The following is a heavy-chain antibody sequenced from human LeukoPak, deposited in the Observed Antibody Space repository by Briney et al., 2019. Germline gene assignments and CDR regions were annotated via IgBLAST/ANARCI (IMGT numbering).Heavy chain of an antibody. J-gene: IGHJ4*02. V-gene: IGHV4-59*01. CDR2: IYYSGSN. Sequence: SETLSLTCTVSGGSISSYYWSWIRQPPGKGLEWIGYIYYSGSNNYNPSLKSRVTISVDTSKNQFSLKLSSVTAADTAVYYCAREGQQLAFDYWGQGTLVTVSS. D-gene: IGHD6-13*01. CDR1: GGSISSYY. CDR3: AREGQQLAFDY.